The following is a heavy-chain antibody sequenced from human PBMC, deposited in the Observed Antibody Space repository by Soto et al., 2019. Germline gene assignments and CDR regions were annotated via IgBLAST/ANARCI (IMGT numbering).Heavy chain of an antibody. CDR3: AVLIPYGMYV. Sequence: PGGSLRLSCVASGFTFSSYGMHWVRQAPGKGLEWVAIISYDGSNTYYADSVKGRFTISRDNSKNTLYLQMNSLRAEDTSLYYCAVLIPYGMYVWGQGTTVTVSS. V-gene: IGHV3-30*03. CDR1: GFTFSSYG. CDR2: ISYDGSNT. D-gene: IGHD3-16*01. J-gene: IGHJ6*02.